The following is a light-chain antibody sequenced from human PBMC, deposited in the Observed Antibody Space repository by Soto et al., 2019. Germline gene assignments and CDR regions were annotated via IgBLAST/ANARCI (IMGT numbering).Light chain of an antibody. CDR3: AAWDDSLSGHVV. CDR1: TSNIGSNY. J-gene: IGLJ2*01. Sequence: QSALSQPPSASGTPGHSVTISCSGSTSNIGSNYVYWYQQLPGTAPKLLIFSNNQRPSGVPDRFSGSKSGTSASLAISGLRSEDEADYYCAAWDDSLSGHVVFGGGTKLTVL. CDR2: SNN. V-gene: IGLV1-47*02.